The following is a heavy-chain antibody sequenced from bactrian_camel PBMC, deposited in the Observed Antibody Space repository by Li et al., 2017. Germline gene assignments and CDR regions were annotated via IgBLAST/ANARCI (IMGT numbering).Heavy chain of an antibody. D-gene: IGHD4*01. J-gene: IGHJ4*01. CDR2: VDSTGAT. CDR1: GLTYSSNC. V-gene: IGHV3S53*01. Sequence: QVQLVESGGGSVQAGGSLRLSCTASGLTYSSNCLGWFRQAPGKQREGVAAVDSTGATSVADVEKGRFTVSLDNAKSTLYLEMSNLKADDTAMYYCTADTVKASLATIAQFAAYEGQGTQVTVS.